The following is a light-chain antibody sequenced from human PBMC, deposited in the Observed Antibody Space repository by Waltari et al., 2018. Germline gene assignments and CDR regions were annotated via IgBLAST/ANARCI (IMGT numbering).Light chain of an antibody. CDR1: QSVSSN. V-gene: IGKV3-15*01. Sequence: EIVMTQSTATMYVYPGERATLSCRASQSVSSNLAWYQQKPGQAPRLLIYGASTSATGIPARFSGSGSGTEFTLTISSLQSEDFAVYYCQQYNNWPPLYTFGQGTKLEIK. CDR3: QQYNNWPPLYT. J-gene: IGKJ2*01. CDR2: GAS.